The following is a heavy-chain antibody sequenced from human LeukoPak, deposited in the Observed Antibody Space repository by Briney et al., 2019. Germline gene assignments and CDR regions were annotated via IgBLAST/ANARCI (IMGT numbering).Heavy chain of an antibody. D-gene: IGHD6-13*01. CDR2: IGTAGDT. J-gene: IGHJ2*01. Sequence: GGSLRLSCVASGFIFTNYDMHWVRRPSGKGLEWVSAIGTAGDTYYAASVKGRFTISREDAKRSLYLQMNSLRVGDTALYYCARVRAAAGANWYFDLWGHGTLVTVSS. V-gene: IGHV3-13*04. CDR3: ARVRAAAGANWYFDL. CDR1: GFIFTNYD.